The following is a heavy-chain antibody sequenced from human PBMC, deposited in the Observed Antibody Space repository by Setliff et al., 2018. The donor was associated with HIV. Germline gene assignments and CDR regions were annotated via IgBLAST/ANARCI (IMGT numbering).Heavy chain of an antibody. J-gene: IGHJ4*02. V-gene: IGHV4-38-2*01. D-gene: IGHD5-18*01. Sequence: SETLSLTCAVSNYSISSGYYWGWIRQSPGKGLEWIGSMYHSGSTYSNPSHKSRVTMSIDTSKNQLSLKLRSVTAADTAVYYCASGYNYAYSDYWGQGTQVTVSS. CDR3: ASGYNYAYSDY. CDR1: NYSISSGYY. CDR2: MYHSGST.